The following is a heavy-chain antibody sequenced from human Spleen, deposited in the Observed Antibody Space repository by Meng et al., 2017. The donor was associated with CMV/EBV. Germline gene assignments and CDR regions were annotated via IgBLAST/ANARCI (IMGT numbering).Heavy chain of an antibody. J-gene: IGHJ6*02. CDR2: INQDGSQR. Sequence: GGSLRLSCAASGFTFSSYGMHWVRQAPGKALEWVANINQDGSQRNYVDSVKGRFTISRDNAKNSMYLQMNSLRVEDTAVYYCGRDMDVWGQGTTVTVSS. CDR1: GFTFSSYG. V-gene: IGHV3-7*01. CDR3: GRDMDV.